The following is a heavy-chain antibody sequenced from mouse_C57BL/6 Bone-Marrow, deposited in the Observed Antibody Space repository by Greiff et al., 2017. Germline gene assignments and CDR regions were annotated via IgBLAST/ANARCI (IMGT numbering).Heavy chain of an antibody. Sequence: EVKVVESGGGLVQPGGSMKLSCAASGFTFSDAWMDWVRQSPEKGLEWVAEIRNKANNHATYYAESVKGRFTISRDDSKSSVYLQMNSLRAEDTGIYYCTRPEGYGSSHWYFDVWGTGTTVTVSS. CDR3: TRPEGYGSSHWYFDV. V-gene: IGHV6-6*01. J-gene: IGHJ1*03. CDR1: GFTFSDAW. D-gene: IGHD1-1*01. CDR2: IRNKANNHAT.